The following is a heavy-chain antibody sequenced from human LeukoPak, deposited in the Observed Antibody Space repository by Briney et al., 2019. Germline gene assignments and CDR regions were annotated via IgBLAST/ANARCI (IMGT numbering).Heavy chain of an antibody. CDR1: GGSISSHY. CDR3: ARDGRGGNYYYFDS. V-gene: IGHV4-59*11. Sequence: SETLSLTCTVSGGSISSHYWNWIRQPPGKGLEWIGYLYYRGSTNYNPSLRSRVTMPVDTSKNQFSLQVTSVTAADTAVYYCARDGRGGNYYYFDSWGQGTLVTVSS. D-gene: IGHD1-26*01. CDR2: LYYRGST. J-gene: IGHJ4*02.